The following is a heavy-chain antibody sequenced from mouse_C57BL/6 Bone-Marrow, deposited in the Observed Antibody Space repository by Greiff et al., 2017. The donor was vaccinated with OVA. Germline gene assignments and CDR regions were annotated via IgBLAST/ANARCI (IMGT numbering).Heavy chain of an antibody. Sequence: QVQLKESGAELVKPGASVKLSCKASGYTFTSYWMHWVKQRPGQGLEWIGMIHPNSGSTNYNEKFKSKATLTVDKSSSTAYMQLSSLTSEDSAVYYCARGIYGNYDYFDYWGQGTTLTVSS. CDR2: IHPNSGST. CDR1: GYTFTSYW. J-gene: IGHJ2*01. V-gene: IGHV1-64*01. D-gene: IGHD2-1*01. CDR3: ARGIYGNYDYFDY.